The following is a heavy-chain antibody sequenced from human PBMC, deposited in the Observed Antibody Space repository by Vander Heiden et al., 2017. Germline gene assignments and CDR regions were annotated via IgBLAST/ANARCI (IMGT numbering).Heavy chain of an antibody. J-gene: IGHJ3*02. D-gene: IGHD1-26*01. Sequence: QVQLVQSGAEVKKPGASVKVSCKASGYTFTSYYMHWVRQAPGQGLEWMGIINPSGASTSDAQKFQGRVTMTRDTSTSTGYMEMRRMRSQDTAVYYFAREVGGRGAFDIWGQGTMVTVSS. CDR3: AREVGGRGAFDI. CDR1: GYTFTSYY. CDR2: INPSGAST. V-gene: IGHV1-46*01.